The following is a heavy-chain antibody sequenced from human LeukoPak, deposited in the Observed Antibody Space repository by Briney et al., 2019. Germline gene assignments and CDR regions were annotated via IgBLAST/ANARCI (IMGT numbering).Heavy chain of an antibody. CDR2: ISSGSSDI. CDR3: ARDGLRYYDTRGAFDM. CDR1: GFGFSSYS. D-gene: IGHD3-22*01. V-gene: IGHV3-21*06. J-gene: IGHJ3*02. Sequence: PGGSLRLSCAASGFGFSSYSMNWVRQAPGKGLEWVSSISSGSSDIYYADSVKGRFTISRDNAKNSLYLQMNSLRADDTAVYYCARDGLRYYDTRGAFDMWGQGTMVTVSS.